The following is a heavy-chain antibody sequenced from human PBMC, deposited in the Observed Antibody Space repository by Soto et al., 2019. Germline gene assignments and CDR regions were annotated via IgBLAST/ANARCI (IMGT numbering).Heavy chain of an antibody. Sequence: PGGSLRLSCAASGFTFSSYGMHWVRQAPGKGLEWVAVISYDGSNKYYADSVKGRFTISRDNSKNTLYLQMNSLRAEDTAVYYCAKDEVLLWFGELFAPDYWGQGTLVTAPQ. CDR2: ISYDGSNK. J-gene: IGHJ4*02. CDR1: GFTFSSYG. V-gene: IGHV3-30*18. CDR3: AKDEVLLWFGELFAPDY. D-gene: IGHD3-10*01.